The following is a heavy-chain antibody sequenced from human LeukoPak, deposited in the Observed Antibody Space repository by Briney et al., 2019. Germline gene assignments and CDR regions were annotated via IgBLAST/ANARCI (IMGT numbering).Heavy chain of an antibody. V-gene: IGHV4-59*01. CDR1: GGSTSRYY. Sequence: SGTLSLTCTVSGGSTSRYYWSWIRQPPGKRLEWIGYIYYSGSTNYNPSLKSRVTISVDKSKSQFSLKLSSVTAADTAVYYCARGGIGAAGPVGYWGQGTLVTVSS. CDR3: ARGGIGAAGPVGY. D-gene: IGHD6-13*01. J-gene: IGHJ4*02. CDR2: IYYSGST.